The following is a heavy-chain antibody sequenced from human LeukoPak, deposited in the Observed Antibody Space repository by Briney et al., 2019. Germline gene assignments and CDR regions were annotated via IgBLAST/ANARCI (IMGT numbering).Heavy chain of an antibody. J-gene: IGHJ4*02. CDR1: GGSISSYF. CDR3: ARGRGSPDY. Sequence: SEALSLTCTVSGGSISSYFWSWIRQPPGKGLEWIGYIYYSGSTNYNPSLKSRVTISVDTSKNQFSLKLSSVTAADTAVYYCARGRGSPDYWGQGTLVTVSS. V-gene: IGHV4-59*12. CDR2: IYYSGST. D-gene: IGHD3-16*01.